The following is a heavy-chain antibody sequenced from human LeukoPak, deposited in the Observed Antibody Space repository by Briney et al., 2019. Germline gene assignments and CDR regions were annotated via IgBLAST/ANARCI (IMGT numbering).Heavy chain of an antibody. J-gene: IGHJ4*02. Sequence: PGGSLRLSCAASGFTFSTYWMHWVRQAPGKGLMWVSRINSDASITSFADSVKGRFTISRDNAKNTLYLQMNSLRAEDTAVYYCARDRGDTSFDYWGQGTLVTVSS. V-gene: IGHV3-74*01. CDR3: ARDRGDTSFDY. CDR1: GFTFSTYW. CDR2: INSDASIT. D-gene: IGHD3-10*01.